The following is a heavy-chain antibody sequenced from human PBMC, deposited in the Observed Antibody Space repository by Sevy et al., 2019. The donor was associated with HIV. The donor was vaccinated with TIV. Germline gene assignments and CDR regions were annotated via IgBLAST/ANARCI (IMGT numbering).Heavy chain of an antibody. J-gene: IGHJ4*02. V-gene: IGHV4-4*02. D-gene: IGHD6-19*01. CDR3: ARELLDVAGSFDS. CDR1: GDSISSSNW. Sequence: SETLSLMCAVSGDSISSSNWWSWVRQPPRKGLEWIGEIFHDGTANYNPSLKSRVTISVDRSKNQFSLKLSSVTAADTAVYYCARELLDVAGSFDSWGQGTLVTVSS. CDR2: IFHDGTA.